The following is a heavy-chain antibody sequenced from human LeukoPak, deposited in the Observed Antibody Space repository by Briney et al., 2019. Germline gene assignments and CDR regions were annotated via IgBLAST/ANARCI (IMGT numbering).Heavy chain of an antibody. CDR3: ARDILTDSDY. J-gene: IGHJ4*02. V-gene: IGHV3-53*01. CDR1: GFTVSSNC. Sequence: GGSLRLSCAASGFTVSSNCMSWVRQAPGKGLEWVSVIYSGGSTYYADSVKGRFTISRDNSKNTLYLQMNSLRAEDTAVYYCARDILTDSDYWGQGTLVTVSS. CDR2: IYSGGST. D-gene: IGHD3-9*01.